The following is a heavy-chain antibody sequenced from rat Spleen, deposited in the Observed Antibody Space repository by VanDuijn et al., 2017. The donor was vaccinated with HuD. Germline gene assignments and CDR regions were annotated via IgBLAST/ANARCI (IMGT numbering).Heavy chain of an antibody. CDR1: GFTFSTAW. CDR3: TTYSDYATSPFAY. V-gene: IGHV6-6*01. J-gene: IGHJ3*01. CDR2: IKAKSNSYAA. D-gene: IGHD1-6*01. Sequence: EVQVLESGGGLVQPGNSLKLSCATSGFTFSTAWMYWYRQFPEKRLEWVARIKAKSNSYAADYTESVKGRFTISRDNAKSTLYLQMGSLRSEDTATYYCTTYSDYATSPFAYWGRGALVTVSS.